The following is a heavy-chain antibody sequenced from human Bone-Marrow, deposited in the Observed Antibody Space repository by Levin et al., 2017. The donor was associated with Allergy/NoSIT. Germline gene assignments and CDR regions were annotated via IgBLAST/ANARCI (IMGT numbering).Heavy chain of an antibody. J-gene: IGHJ3*01. CDR2: ITGGGFNT. CDR3: AKKQGGTSGFSFDV. D-gene: IGHD1/OR15-1a*01. V-gene: IGHV3-23*01. CDR1: GFSISAYA. Sequence: GGSLRLSCAVPGFSISAYAMAWVRQAPGKGLEWVSEITGGGFNTYYGDSVKGRFTVSKDDSKDMLYLDLSSLRVEDTAVYYCAKKQGGTSGFSFDVWGQGTMVTVSS.